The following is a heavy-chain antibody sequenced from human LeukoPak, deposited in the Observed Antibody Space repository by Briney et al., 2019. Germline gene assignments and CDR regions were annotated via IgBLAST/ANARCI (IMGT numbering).Heavy chain of an antibody. Sequence: SETLSLTCKVSGDSISSYFWGWIRQPAGKGLEWIGRIYSSGNIDYNPSFKSRVAMSVDTSKNQISLKLTSVTAADTAVYYCARSGGSGRLDPWGQGSLVTVSS. V-gene: IGHV4-4*07. J-gene: IGHJ5*02. D-gene: IGHD3-16*01. CDR2: IYSSGNI. CDR3: ARSGGSGRLDP. CDR1: GDSISSYF.